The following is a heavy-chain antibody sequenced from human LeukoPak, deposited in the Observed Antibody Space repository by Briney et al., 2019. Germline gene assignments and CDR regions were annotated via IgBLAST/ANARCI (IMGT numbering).Heavy chain of an antibody. J-gene: IGHJ4*02. D-gene: IGHD3-22*01. CDR2: ISAYNGNT. CDR3: ARVMDYYDSSGYYPHDY. CDR1: GYTFTSYG. Sequence: ASVKVSCKASGYTFTSYGISWVRQAPGQGLEWMGWISAYNGNTNYAQKLQGRVTMTTDTSTSTAYMELRSLRSDDTAVYYCARVMDYYDSSGYYPHDYWGQGTLVTVSS. V-gene: IGHV1-18*01.